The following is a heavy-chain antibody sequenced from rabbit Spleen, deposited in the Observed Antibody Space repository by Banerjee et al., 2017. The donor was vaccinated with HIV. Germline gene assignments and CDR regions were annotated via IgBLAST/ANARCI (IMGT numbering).Heavy chain of an antibody. J-gene: IGHJ4*01. D-gene: IGHD4-1*01. CDR2: IYAGSSDSA. CDR3: ARDLTEFIGWNFGW. V-gene: IGHV1S40*01. CDR1: GFSFSSNYW. Sequence: QSLEESGGDLVKPGASLTLTCTASGFSFSSNYWICWVRQAPGKGLEWIACIYAGSSDSAYFASWAKGRFTISKTSSTTVTLQMTSLTAADTATYFCARDLTEFIGWNFGWWGPGTLVT.